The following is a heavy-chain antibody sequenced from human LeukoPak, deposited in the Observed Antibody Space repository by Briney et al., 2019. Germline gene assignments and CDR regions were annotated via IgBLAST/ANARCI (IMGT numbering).Heavy chain of an antibody. D-gene: IGHD6-19*01. Sequence: ASVKVSCKASGYTFTDYYMHWVRQAPGQGLEWMGWINPNSGDTDYARKFQGRVTMTRDTSISTAYMELSRLTSDDTAVYYCARTIAVTGERRYFDYWGQGTLVTASS. J-gene: IGHJ4*02. CDR2: INPNSGDT. V-gene: IGHV1-2*02. CDR3: ARTIAVTGERRYFDY. CDR1: GYTFTDYY.